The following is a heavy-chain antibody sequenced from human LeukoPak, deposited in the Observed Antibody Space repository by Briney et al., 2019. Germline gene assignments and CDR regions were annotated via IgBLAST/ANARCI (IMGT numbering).Heavy chain of an antibody. CDR1: GFTFSSYS. CDR2: ISSSSSYI. Sequence: PGGSLRLSCAASGFTFSSYSMNWVRQAPGKGLEWVSSISSSSSYIYYADSVKGRFTISRDNAKNSLYLQMNSLRAEDTAVYYCARVRXXXRYXXXWGQGTLVTVSS. V-gene: IGHV3-21*01. J-gene: IGHJ4*02. D-gene: IGHD3-16*02. CDR3: ARVRXXXRYXXX.